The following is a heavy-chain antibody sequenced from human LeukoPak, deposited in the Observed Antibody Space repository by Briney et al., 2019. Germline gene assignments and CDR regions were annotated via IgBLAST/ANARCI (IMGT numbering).Heavy chain of an antibody. CDR1: GFTFGDYA. D-gene: IGHD3-10*01. CDR3: TRATLRITMVRGVIPFDY. Sequence: GRSLRLSCTASGFTFGDYAMSWFRQAPGKGLEWVGFIRSKAYGGTTEYAASVKGRFTISRDDSKSIAYLQMNSLKTEDTAVYYCTRATLRITMVRGVIPFDYWGQGTLVTVSS. V-gene: IGHV3-49*03. CDR2: IRSKAYGGTT. J-gene: IGHJ4*02.